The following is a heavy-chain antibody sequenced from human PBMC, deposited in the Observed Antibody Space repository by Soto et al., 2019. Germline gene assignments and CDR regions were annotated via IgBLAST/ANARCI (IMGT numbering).Heavy chain of an antibody. Sequence: QVQLQQWGAGLLKPSETLSLTCAVYGGSFSGYYWSWIRQPPGKGLEWIGEINHSGSTNYNPSLKSRVTISVDTSKNQFSLKLSSVTAADTAVYYCARTAPKRWFGELLPWIDTGNWFDPWGQGTLVTVSS. V-gene: IGHV4-34*01. CDR2: INHSGST. CDR1: GGSFSGYY. CDR3: ARTAPKRWFGELLPWIDTGNWFDP. D-gene: IGHD3-10*01. J-gene: IGHJ5*02.